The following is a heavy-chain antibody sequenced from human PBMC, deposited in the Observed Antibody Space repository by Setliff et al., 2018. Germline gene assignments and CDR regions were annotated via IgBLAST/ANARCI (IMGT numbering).Heavy chain of an antibody. Sequence: SETLSLTCTVSGASIGSGSHYWSWIRQPAGRGLEWIGRIYTSGTTNYSPSLKSRVSISSDTSKNVISRKLNSVTAAATAVYFCAREYVVISFVRNTHSHYGMDVWGQGTTVTVSS. CDR3: AREYVVISFVRNTHSHYGMDV. D-gene: IGHD2-21*01. CDR2: IYTSGTT. CDR1: GASIGSGSHY. V-gene: IGHV4-61*02. J-gene: IGHJ6*02.